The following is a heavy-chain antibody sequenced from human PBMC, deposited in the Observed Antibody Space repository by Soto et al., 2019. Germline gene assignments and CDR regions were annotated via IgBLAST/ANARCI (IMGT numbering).Heavy chain of an antibody. CDR1: GFTFSTYA. V-gene: IGHV3-23*01. CDR3: AKDRNYPRDQFHY. Sequence: GGSLRLPCAASGFTFSTYALSWVRQAPGKGLEWVSAISANGQGIYYADSVRGRFTISRDNSKNTIFLHMDSLRAEDTAVYSCAKDRNYPRDQFHYWGQGTLVTVSS. CDR2: ISANGQGI. J-gene: IGHJ4*02. D-gene: IGHD1-7*01.